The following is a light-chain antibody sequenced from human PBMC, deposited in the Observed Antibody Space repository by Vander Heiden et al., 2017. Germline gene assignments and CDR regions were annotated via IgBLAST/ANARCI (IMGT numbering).Light chain of an antibody. J-gene: IGKJ1*01. CDR1: QSLLHNNGYNY. CDR2: WGS. V-gene: IGKV2-28*01. Sequence: DIVMTQSPLSLPVTPGEPASISCRSSQSLLHNNGYNYLDWYLQKPGQSPELLIYWGSNRAAGVPDRFTGRGSGTDFTLKISRVEAEDVGVYYCMQALQNPTFGPGTKVEIK. CDR3: MQALQNPT.